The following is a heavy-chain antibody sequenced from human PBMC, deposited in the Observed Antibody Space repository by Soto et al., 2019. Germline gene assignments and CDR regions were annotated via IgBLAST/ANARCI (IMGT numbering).Heavy chain of an antibody. CDR2: ISYDGSNK. CDR3: ARDKRDLRFLEWSYYFDY. V-gene: IGHV3-30-3*01. Sequence: QVQLVESGGGVFQPGRSLRLSCADSGFTFSSCAMHWVRQAPGKGLEWVALISYDGSNKYYADSVKGRFTISRDNSKNTLYLQMNSLRAEDTAVYYCARDKRDLRFLEWSYYFDYWGQGTLVTVSS. D-gene: IGHD3-3*01. CDR1: GFTFSSCA. J-gene: IGHJ4*02.